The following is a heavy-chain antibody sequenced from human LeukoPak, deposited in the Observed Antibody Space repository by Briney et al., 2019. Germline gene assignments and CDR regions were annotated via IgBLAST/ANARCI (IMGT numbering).Heavy chain of an antibody. Sequence: ASVKVSCKASGYTFTNYGVSWVRQAPGQGLEWMGWISAYNANTNYAQKLQGRVTMTTDTSTSTAYMELSSLRSEDTAVYYCARGPIVVVPAANFDYWGQGTLVTVSS. D-gene: IGHD2-2*01. V-gene: IGHV1-18*01. CDR3: ARGPIVVVPAANFDY. J-gene: IGHJ4*02. CDR1: GYTFTNYG. CDR2: ISAYNANT.